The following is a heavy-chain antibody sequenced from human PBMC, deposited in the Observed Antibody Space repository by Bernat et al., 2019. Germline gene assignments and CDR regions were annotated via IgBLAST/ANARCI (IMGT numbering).Heavy chain of an antibody. Sequence: EVQLVESGGGLVQPGGSLRLSCAASGFTFSSYAMTWVRQAPGKGLEWVSSISGSAGNTYYADSVEGRFTISRDNSKNTLSVQMNSLRAEDTAVYYCAKGERVTTSRRFDYWGQGALVTDSS. CDR2: ISGSAGNT. D-gene: IGHD1-1*01. V-gene: IGHV3-23*04. CDR3: AKGERVTTSRRFDY. J-gene: IGHJ4*02. CDR1: GFTFSSYA.